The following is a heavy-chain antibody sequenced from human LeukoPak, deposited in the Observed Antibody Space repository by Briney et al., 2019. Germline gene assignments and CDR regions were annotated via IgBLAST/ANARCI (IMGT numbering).Heavy chain of an antibody. CDR1: GGSFSGYY. Sequence: SETLSLTCAVSGGSFSGYYWSWIRQPPGKGLEWIGEINHSGSTNYNPSLKSRVTISVDTSKNQFSLKLSSVTAADTAVYYCASQLGARFWFDPWGQGTLVTVSS. CDR2: INHSGST. CDR3: ASQLGARFWFDP. V-gene: IGHV4-34*01. J-gene: IGHJ5*02. D-gene: IGHD3-16*01.